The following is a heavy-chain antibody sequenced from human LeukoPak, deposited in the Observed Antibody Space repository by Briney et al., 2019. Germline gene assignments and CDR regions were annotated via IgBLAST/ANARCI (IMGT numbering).Heavy chain of an antibody. CDR2: ISPSGGST. CDR1: GFTFSSYA. CDR3: TKDRRGQLWLRNGMDV. D-gene: IGHD5-18*01. J-gene: IGHJ6*02. Sequence: GGSLRLSCAASGFTFSSYAMSWVRQAPAKGLQWVSSISPSGGSTYYADSVKGRFTISRDTSKSTLYLQMNSLRAEDTAVYYCTKDRRGQLWLRNGMDVWGQGTTVTVSS. V-gene: IGHV3-23*01.